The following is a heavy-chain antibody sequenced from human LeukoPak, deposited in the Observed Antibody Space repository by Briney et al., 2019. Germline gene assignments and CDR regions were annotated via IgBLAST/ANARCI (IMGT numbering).Heavy chain of an antibody. D-gene: IGHD2-21*02. CDR1: GFTFSSYS. Sequence: PGGSLRLSCAASGFTFSSYSMNWVRQAPGKGLEWVSYISSSSSTIYYADSVKGRFTISRDNAKNSLYLQMNSLRAEDTAVYYCARDPYLTNIVVVTAVMDVWGKGTTVTVSS. J-gene: IGHJ6*03. CDR2: ISSSSSTI. CDR3: ARDPYLTNIVVVTAVMDV. V-gene: IGHV3-48*01.